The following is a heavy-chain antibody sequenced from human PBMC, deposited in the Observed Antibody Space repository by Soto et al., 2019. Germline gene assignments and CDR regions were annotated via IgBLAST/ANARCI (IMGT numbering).Heavy chain of an antibody. CDR2: VSDNGGSRGGT. CDR1: GFMFNNSA. Sequence: PGGSLRLSCKASGFMFNNSAMTWVRQAPGQGLQWVASVSDNGGSRGGTYYADSVKGRFTISRDNSKNTLYLQLDSLTGADTAVYYCARAKAVVIAALDIWGQGTMLTVSS. CDR3: ARAKAVVIAALDI. J-gene: IGHJ3*02. D-gene: IGHD2-21*01. V-gene: IGHV3-23*01.